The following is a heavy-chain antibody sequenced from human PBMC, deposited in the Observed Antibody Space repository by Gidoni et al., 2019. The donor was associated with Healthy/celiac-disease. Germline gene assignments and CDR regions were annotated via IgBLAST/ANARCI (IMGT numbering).Heavy chain of an antibody. CDR3: ARAVSYYYGSGSPFNGMDV. Sequence: EVQLVESGGALVQPGGSLRPSCAASGFTVSSTYMSWVRQAPGKGLEWVSVIDSGGSTYYADSVKGRVTISRHNSKNTLYLQMNSLRAEDTAVYYCARAVSYYYGSGSPFNGMDVWGQGTTVTVSS. D-gene: IGHD3-10*01. CDR1: GFTVSSTY. CDR2: IDSGGST. J-gene: IGHJ6*02. V-gene: IGHV3-53*04.